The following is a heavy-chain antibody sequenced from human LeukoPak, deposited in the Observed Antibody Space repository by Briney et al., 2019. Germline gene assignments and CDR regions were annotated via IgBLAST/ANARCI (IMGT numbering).Heavy chain of an antibody. CDR3: ARHLQWLVWGFDP. V-gene: IGHV4-39*01. Sequence: SSETLSLTCTVSGGSISSSSYYWGWIRQPPGKGLEWIGSIYYSGSTYYNPSLKSRVTISVDTSKNQFSLKLSSVTAADTAVYYCARHLQWLVWGFDPWGQGTLVTVSS. D-gene: IGHD6-19*01. CDR2: IYYSGST. J-gene: IGHJ5*02. CDR1: GGSISSSSYY.